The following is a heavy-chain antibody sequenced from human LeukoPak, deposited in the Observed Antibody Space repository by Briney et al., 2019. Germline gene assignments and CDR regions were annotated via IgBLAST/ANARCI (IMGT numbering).Heavy chain of an antibody. Sequence: PSETLSLTCTVSGGSVSSYYWSWIRQPPGKGLEWIGYIYTSGSTNYNPSLKSRVTISVDTSKNQFSLKLSSVTAADTAVYYCVGSFDYWGQGTLVTVSS. D-gene: IGHD3-10*01. CDR3: VGSFDY. J-gene: IGHJ4*02. CDR2: IYTSGST. CDR1: GGSVSSYY. V-gene: IGHV4-4*09.